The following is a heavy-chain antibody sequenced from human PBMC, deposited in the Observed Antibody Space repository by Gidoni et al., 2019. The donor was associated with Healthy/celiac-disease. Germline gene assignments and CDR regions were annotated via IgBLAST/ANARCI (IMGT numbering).Heavy chain of an antibody. CDR3: AKGRSSSWSPIDD. J-gene: IGHJ4*02. CDR2: VDTEDVET. CDR1: GYTFTEYY. D-gene: IGHD6-13*01. Sequence: EVQLVQSGAEVKKPGAPVKISCKVSGYTFTEYYMHWGQQAPGKGLEWMGLVDTEDVETRYAEKFQGRGTITADTSTDTADMELSSLRAEDTAVYDGAKGRSSSWSPIDDGGQGTLVTVAS. V-gene: IGHV1-69-2*01.